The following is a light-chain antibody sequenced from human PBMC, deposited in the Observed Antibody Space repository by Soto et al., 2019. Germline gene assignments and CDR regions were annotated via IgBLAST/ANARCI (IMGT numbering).Light chain of an antibody. CDR1: QSATGNS. J-gene: IGKJ4*01. Sequence: EIVLTQSPGTLSLSPGERATLSCRASQSATGNSLAWYQQKPGQAPRLLIYGASSRATGIPDRFTGSGSATDFTLTISRLEPEDFAIYYCHQYGTSPLTFGGGTKVDIK. V-gene: IGKV3-20*01. CDR2: GAS. CDR3: HQYGTSPLT.